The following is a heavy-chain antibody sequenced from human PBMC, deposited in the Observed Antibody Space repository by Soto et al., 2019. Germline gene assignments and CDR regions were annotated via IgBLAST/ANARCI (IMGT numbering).Heavy chain of an antibody. CDR2: ILGRGDT. D-gene: IGHD5-18*01. CDR3: ARDGGYGPGYYYGMDV. CDR1: GFTFNIYT. J-gene: IGHJ6*02. V-gene: IGHV3-13*01. Sequence: PGGSLRLSCAVSGFTFNIYTMNWVRQAPGKGLEWVSAILGRGDTYYPGSVKGRFTISRENAKNSLYLQMNSLRAEDTAVYYCARDGGYGPGYYYGMDVWGQGTTVTVSS.